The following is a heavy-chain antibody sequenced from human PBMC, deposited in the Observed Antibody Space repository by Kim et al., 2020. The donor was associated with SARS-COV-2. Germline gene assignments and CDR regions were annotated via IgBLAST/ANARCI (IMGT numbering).Heavy chain of an antibody. J-gene: IGHJ6*02. CDR3: AISYSIAVAGSDYYYGMDV. D-gene: IGHD6-19*01. CDR1: GFTFSSYG. V-gene: IGHV3-33*01. CDR2: IWYDGSNK. Sequence: GGSLRLSCAASGFTFSSYGMHWVRQAPGKGLEWVAVIWYDGSNKYYADSVKGRFTISRDNSKNTLYLQMNSLRAEDTAVYYCAISYSIAVAGSDYYYGMDVWGQGTTVTVSS.